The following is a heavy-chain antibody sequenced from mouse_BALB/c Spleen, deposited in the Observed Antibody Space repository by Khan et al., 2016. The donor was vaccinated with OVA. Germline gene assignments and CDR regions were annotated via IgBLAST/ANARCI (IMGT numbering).Heavy chain of an antibody. CDR1: GYSITSGYV. Sequence: VQLKQSGPGLVKPSQSLSLTCTVTGYSITSGYVWNWIRQFPGNKLEWMGYISYSGSTNYNPSLKSRISITRDTSKNKFFLQLNSVTTEDTATYDCDRTARIKYWGQGTTLTVSS. J-gene: IGHJ2*01. D-gene: IGHD1-2*01. CDR3: DRTARIKY. CDR2: ISYSGST. V-gene: IGHV3-2*02.